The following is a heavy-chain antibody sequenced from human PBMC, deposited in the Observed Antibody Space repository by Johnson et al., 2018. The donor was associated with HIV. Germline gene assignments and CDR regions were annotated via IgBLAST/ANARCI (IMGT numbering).Heavy chain of an antibody. J-gene: IGHJ3*02. CDR2: IKQDGSEK. V-gene: IGHV3-7*03. D-gene: IGHD1-26*01. CDR3: AKDRPPSDIIVGASAHDAFDI. Sequence: VQLVESGGGVVQPGRSLRLSCASSGFTFSSYAMHWVRQAPGKGLEWVANIKQDGSEKYYVDSVKGRFTTSRDNANNSLYLQMNGLRDEDTAVYYCAKDRPPSDIIVGASAHDAFDIWGQGTMVTVSS. CDR1: GFTFSSYA.